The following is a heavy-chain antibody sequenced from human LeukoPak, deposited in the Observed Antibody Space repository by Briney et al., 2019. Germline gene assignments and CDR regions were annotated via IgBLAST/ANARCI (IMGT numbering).Heavy chain of an antibody. CDR1: GDSIGTYY. V-gene: IGHV4-4*07. Sequence: SETLSLTCTVSGDSIGTYYWSWIRQPAGTGLEWIGRIHNSGRTDYNSSLKSRVTMSLDTSKNQVSLKVTSVTAADTAMYYCARRSVVVSAGDAFDIWGQGTMVTVSS. J-gene: IGHJ3*02. CDR3: ARRSVVVSAGDAFDI. D-gene: IGHD2-21*01. CDR2: IHNSGRT.